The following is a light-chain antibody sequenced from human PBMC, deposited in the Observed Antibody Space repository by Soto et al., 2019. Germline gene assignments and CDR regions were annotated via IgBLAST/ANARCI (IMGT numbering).Light chain of an antibody. Sequence: AIQLTQSPSSLSASVGDRVTITCRASQDISSALAWYQQNPGKPPKLLIYDASSLESGVPSRFSGSGSGTDFTLTISTLQPEDFATYYCQQFNYYPLTFGGGTKVDIK. J-gene: IGKJ4*01. V-gene: IGKV1D-13*01. CDR1: QDISSA. CDR2: DAS. CDR3: QQFNYYPLT.